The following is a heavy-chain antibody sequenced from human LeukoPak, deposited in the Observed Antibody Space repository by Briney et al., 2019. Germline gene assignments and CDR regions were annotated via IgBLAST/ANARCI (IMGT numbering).Heavy chain of an antibody. CDR2: INHSGST. CDR3: ARGRYNWKY. V-gene: IGHV4-34*01. J-gene: IGHJ4*02. D-gene: IGHD1-1*01. Sequence: SETLSLTCAVYGGSFSGYCWSRIRQPPGKGLEWIGEINHSGSTNYNPSLKSRVTISVDTSKNQFSLKLSSVTAADTAVYYCARGRYNWKYWGQGTLVTVSS. CDR1: GGSFSGYC.